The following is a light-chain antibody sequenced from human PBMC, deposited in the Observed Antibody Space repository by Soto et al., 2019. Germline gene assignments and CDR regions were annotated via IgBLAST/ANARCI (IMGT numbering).Light chain of an antibody. CDR1: SSNIGAGYD. J-gene: IGLJ2*01. V-gene: IGLV1-40*01. CDR3: QSYDTSLSGPVV. CDR2: GTS. Sequence: QLVLTQPPSVSGAPGQRVTISCTGSSSNIGAGYDVHWYQQLPGTAPKLLIYGTSNRPSGIPDRFSGSKSGTSASLAITGLQAEDEADYYCQSYDTSLSGPVVFGGGTKVTVL.